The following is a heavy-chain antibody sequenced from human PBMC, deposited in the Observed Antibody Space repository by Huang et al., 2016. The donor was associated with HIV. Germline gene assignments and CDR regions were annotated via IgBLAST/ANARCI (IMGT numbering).Heavy chain of an antibody. CDR2: VYDSGNT. Sequence: QVRLQEPGPGLVKPSETLSLSCTVSGDSVSSHYWGWIRHPPGKGLEWIGTVYDSGNTKYNPLLKSRITIAVDTSKNGFSLNITSVSAADTAMYFCVRDQGRLAVGGIDNWFDPWGQGALVTVSS. V-gene: IGHV4-59*02. CDR3: VRDQGRLAVGGIDNWFDP. CDR1: GDSVSSHY. D-gene: IGHD6-19*01. J-gene: IGHJ5*02.